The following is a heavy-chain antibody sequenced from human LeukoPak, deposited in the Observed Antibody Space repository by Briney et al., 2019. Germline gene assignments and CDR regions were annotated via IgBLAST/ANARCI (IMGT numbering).Heavy chain of an antibody. J-gene: IGHJ5*02. D-gene: IGHD2-2*01. V-gene: IGHV4-34*01. CDR2: INHSGST. Sequence: SETLSLTCAVYGGSFSGYYWSWIRQPPGKGLEWIGEINHSGSTNYSPSLKSRVTISVDTSKNQFSLKLSSVTAADTAVYYCARVSCSSTSCYSGWFDPWGQGTLVTVSS. CDR1: GGSFSGYY. CDR3: ARVSCSSTSCYSGWFDP.